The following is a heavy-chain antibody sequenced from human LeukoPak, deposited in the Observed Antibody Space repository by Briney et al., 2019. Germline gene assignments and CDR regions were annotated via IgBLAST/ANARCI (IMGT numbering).Heavy chain of an antibody. CDR2: INPNSGGT. CDR1: GYTFTGYY. V-gene: IGHV1-2*06. D-gene: IGHD2-15*01. J-gene: IGHJ4*02. Sequence: ASVKVSCKASGYTFTGYYMHWVRQAPGQGLEWMGRINPNSGGTNYAQKFQGRVTMTRDTSISTAYMELSRLRSDDTAVYYRARDGTGYCSGGSCYSGASFDYWGQGTLVTVSS. CDR3: ARDGTGYCSGGSCYSGASFDY.